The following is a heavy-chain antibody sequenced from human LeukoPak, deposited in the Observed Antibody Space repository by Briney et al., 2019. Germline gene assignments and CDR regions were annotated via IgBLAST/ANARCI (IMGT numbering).Heavy chain of an antibody. V-gene: IGHV4-4*07. CDR2: IYTSGST. CDR1: GGSISSYY. D-gene: IGHD3-22*01. J-gene: IGHJ3*02. CDR3: ARDGPYYYDSSGYYYEAFDI. Sequence: PSETLSLTCTVSGGSISSYYWSWIRQPAGKGLEWIGRIYTSGSTNYNPSLKSRVTMSVDTSKNQFSLKLSSVTAADTAVYYCARDGPYYYDSSGYYYEAFDIWGQGTMVTVSS.